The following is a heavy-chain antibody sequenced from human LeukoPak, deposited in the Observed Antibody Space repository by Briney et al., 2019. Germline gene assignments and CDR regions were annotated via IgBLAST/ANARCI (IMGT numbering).Heavy chain of an antibody. D-gene: IGHD3-10*01. CDR3: ARAGISMIRALH. V-gene: IGHV4-30-4*01. Sequence: SQTLSLTCTVSGGSISSGDYYWSWIRQPPGKGLEWIGYIYSSGTTYYNPSHKSRLTISIDASKNQFSLKLTSVTAADTAFYYCARAGISMIRALHWGQGTLVTVSS. J-gene: IGHJ4*02. CDR1: GGSISSGDYY. CDR2: IYSSGTT.